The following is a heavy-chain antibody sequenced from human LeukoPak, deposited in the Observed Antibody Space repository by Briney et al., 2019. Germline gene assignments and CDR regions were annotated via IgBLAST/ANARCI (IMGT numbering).Heavy chain of an antibody. CDR2: INHSGST. J-gene: IGHJ5*02. Sequence: SETLSLTCAVYGGSFSGYCWSWIRQPPGKGLEWIGEINHSGSTNYNPSLKSRVTISVDTSKNQFSLKLSSVTAADTAVYYCARDGTSIAAAGMFDPWGQGTLVTVSS. V-gene: IGHV4-34*01. D-gene: IGHD6-13*01. CDR1: GGSFSGYC. CDR3: ARDGTSIAAAGMFDP.